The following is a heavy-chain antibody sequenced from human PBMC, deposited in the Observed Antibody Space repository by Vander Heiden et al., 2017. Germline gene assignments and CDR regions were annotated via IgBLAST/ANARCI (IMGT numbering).Heavy chain of an antibody. CDR3: ITDDGDYPYDQ. V-gene: IGHV3-15*07. J-gene: IGHJ4*02. CDR1: GFTFSNAW. D-gene: IGHD4-17*01. CDR2: IKRKTDGGTT. Sequence: EVQLVESGGGVVEPGGSLRLSCAAPGFTFSNAWMNWVRQAPGKGLEWVGSIKRKTDGGTTDFVSPVKGRFTISRDDANHTLYLQMKRLTTDDTAGYCCITDDGDYPYDQRGQGPLVNVSP.